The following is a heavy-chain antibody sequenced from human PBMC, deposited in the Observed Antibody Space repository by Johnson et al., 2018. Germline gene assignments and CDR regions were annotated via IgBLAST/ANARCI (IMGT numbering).Heavy chain of an antibody. V-gene: IGHV3-33*03. J-gene: IGHJ6*03. CDR2: ICYDGSDK. D-gene: IGHD3-3*01. CDR1: GFSFNTYG. CDR3: AKPHWSGTLDYYYMDV. Sequence: VQLVESGGGVVQPXTSLRLSXASSGFSFNTYGMHWVRQAPGRGLEWGAFICYDGSDKYYAASVKGRFTISRDNSKDTLYLHMNSLRAEDTAVYYCAKPHWSGTLDYYYMDVWGKGTTVTVSS.